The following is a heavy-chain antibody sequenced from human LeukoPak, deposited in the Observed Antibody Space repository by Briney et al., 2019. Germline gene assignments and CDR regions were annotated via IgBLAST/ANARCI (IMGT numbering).Heavy chain of an antibody. J-gene: IGHJ5*02. Sequence: ASETLSLTCTVSGYSISSGYYWGWIRQPPGKGLEWIGSIYHSGSTYYNPSLKSRVTISVDTSKNQFSLKLSSVTAADTAVYYCARASLWFGELLHNWFDPWGQGTLVTVSS. D-gene: IGHD3-10*01. CDR1: GYSISSGYY. V-gene: IGHV4-38-2*02. CDR2: IYHSGST. CDR3: ARASLWFGELLHNWFDP.